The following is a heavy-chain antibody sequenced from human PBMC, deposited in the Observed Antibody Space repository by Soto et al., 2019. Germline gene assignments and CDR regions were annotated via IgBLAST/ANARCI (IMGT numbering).Heavy chain of an antibody. CDR1: GDTFTDYY. D-gene: IGHD2-21*02. J-gene: IGHJ4*02. CDR3: ARGGHVVVVTAALDY. Sequence: QVQLMQSGAEVKKPGASVKVSCKASGDTFTDYYIHWVRQAPGQGLEWMGTVNPSGGHTTYAQHFLGRGTMTRDTSTSTLDMELTSLRSEDTAVYYCARGGHVVVVTAALDYWGQGTLVTVSS. V-gene: IGHV1-46*01. CDR2: VNPSGGHT.